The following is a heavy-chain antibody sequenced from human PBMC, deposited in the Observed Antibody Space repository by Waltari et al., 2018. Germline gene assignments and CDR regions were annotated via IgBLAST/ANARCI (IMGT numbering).Heavy chain of an antibody. CDR2: IMPIFGTS. V-gene: IGHV1-69*05. J-gene: IGHJ4*02. D-gene: IGHD4-4*01. Sequence: LVQSGAEVRKPGSSVKVSCKASGITFSDSTIYWVRQAPGQGLEWMGQIMPIFGTSNYAQKFLGRVTLTTDDSSTTAYMELTSLRSDDTAVYYCARGSDYSNWPGWGQGTLVTVSS. CDR1: GITFSDST. CDR3: ARGSDYSNWPG.